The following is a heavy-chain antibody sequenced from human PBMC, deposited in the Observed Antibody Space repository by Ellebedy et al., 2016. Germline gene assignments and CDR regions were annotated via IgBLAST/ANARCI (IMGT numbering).Heavy chain of an antibody. J-gene: IGHJ6*02. CDR1: GFTFSNAW. V-gene: IGHV3-66*03. Sequence: GESLKISXAASGFTFSNAWMNWVRQAPGKGLEWVSLIYTTGATYYADSVKGRFTISRDNSKFRVYLQMNSLKVEDTAVYYCAKVRSPDFYNNHGMDVWGQGTTVTVSS. D-gene: IGHD1-14*01. CDR2: IYTTGAT. CDR3: AKVRSPDFYNNHGMDV.